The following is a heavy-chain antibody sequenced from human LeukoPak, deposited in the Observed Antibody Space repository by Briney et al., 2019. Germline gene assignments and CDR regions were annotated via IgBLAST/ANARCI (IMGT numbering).Heavy chain of an antibody. CDR1: GFTFSSYW. CDR2: IKEDGSIQ. V-gene: IGHV3-7*01. D-gene: IGHD6-19*01. CDR3: ARDVWTGVAVSDY. Sequence: PGGSLRLSRVASGFTFSSYWMTWVRQAPGKGLEWLANIKEDGSIQYYLDSVRGRFTISRDNAKTSVYLQLISLRADDTAVYYCARDVWTGVAVSDYWGQGTLVTVSS. J-gene: IGHJ4*02.